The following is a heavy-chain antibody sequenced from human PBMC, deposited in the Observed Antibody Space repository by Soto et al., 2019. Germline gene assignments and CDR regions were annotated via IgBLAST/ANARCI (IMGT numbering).Heavy chain of an antibody. Sequence: QVQLVESGGGVVQPGRSLRLSCAASGFTFSSYGMHWVRQAPGKGLEWVAVMWNDGSNKYYADSVKGRFTISRDNSKNTVDLQMNSLRAEDTAVYYCAKEFWSGPFDYWGQGTLVTVS. CDR2: MWNDGSNK. J-gene: IGHJ4*02. CDR1: GFTFSSYG. V-gene: IGHV3-33*06. CDR3: AKEFWSGPFDY. D-gene: IGHD3-3*01.